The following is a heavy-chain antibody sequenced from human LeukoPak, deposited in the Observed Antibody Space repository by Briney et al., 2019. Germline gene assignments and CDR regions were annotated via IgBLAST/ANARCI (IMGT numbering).Heavy chain of an antibody. V-gene: IGHV4-59*01. D-gene: IGHD1-26*01. CDR2: ISYSGST. CDR3: ARETRLHSGSYSNDAFDI. Sequence: SETLSLTCTVSGGSISSYYWSWIRQPPGKGLEWIGYISYSGSTDYNPSLKSRVTISLDTSKNRFSLRLSSVTAADTAVYYCARETRLHSGSYSNDAFDIWGQGTMVTVSS. CDR1: GGSISSYY. J-gene: IGHJ3*02.